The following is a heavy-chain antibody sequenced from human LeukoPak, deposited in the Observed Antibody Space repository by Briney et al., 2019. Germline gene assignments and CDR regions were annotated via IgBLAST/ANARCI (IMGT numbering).Heavy chain of an antibody. CDR3: AKDPPSNYYDSSGYLDY. V-gene: IGHV3-23*01. CDR2: ISGSGGST. Sequence: GGSLRLSCAASGFTFSSYAMSWVRQAPGKGLEWVSAISGSGGSTYYADSVKGRFTISRGNSKNTLYLQMNSLRAEDTAVYYCAKDPPSNYYDSSGYLDYWGQGTLVTVSS. D-gene: IGHD3-22*01. J-gene: IGHJ4*02. CDR1: GFTFSSYA.